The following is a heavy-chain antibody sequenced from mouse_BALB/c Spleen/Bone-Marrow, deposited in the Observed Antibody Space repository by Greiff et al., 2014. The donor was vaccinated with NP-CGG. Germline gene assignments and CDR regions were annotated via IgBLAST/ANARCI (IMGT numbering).Heavy chain of an antibody. Sequence: VQLQQSGPELVKPGASVKISCTGSGYAFSSSWMNWVKQRPGQGLEWIGRIYPGAGDTNSNGRFKGKATLTADRSSNTAYMQLSSLTSVDSAVYFCARSAYYGSSYGAMDYWGQGTSVTVSS. V-gene: IGHV1-82*01. CDR2: IYPGAGDT. D-gene: IGHD1-1*01. CDR1: GYAFSSSW. J-gene: IGHJ4*01. CDR3: ARSAYYGSSYGAMDY.